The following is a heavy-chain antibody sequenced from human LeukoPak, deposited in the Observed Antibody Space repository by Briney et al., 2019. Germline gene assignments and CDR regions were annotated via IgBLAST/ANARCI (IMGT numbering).Heavy chain of an antibody. D-gene: IGHD3-9*01. CDR3: ARTYYDILTGYPPDAFDI. V-gene: IGHV4-38-2*01. CDR1: GYSISSGYY. CDR2: IYHSGST. J-gene: IGHJ3*02. Sequence: SETLSLTCAVSGYSISSGYYWGWIRRPPGKGLEWIGSIYHSGSTYYNPSLKSRVTISVDTSKNQFSLKLSSVTAADTAVYYCARTYYDILTGYPPDAFDIWGQGTMVTVSS.